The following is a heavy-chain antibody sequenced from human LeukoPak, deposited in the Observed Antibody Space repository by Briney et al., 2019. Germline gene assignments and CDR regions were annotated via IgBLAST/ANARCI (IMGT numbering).Heavy chain of an antibody. CDR3: ARAIRGSAVDTGDR. CDR1: GFTFGSYW. V-gene: IGHV3-7*01. D-gene: IGHD3-10*01. CDR2: IKNDGSEE. Sequence: GGSLRLSCAASGFTFGSYWMRWVRQAPGKGLEGVANIKNDGSEEYYVDSVKGRFTISRDNAKNSLFLQMNSLTVEDTAVYYCARAIRGSAVDTGDRWGQGTLVTVSS. J-gene: IGHJ4*02.